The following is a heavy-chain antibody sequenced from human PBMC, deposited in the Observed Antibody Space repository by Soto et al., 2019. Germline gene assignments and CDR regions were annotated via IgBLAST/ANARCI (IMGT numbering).Heavy chain of an antibody. CDR3: ARGDPESGGDTGYCSGGSCVRFDY. CDR2: INHSGST. J-gene: IGHJ4*02. V-gene: IGHV4-34*01. D-gene: IGHD2-15*01. Sequence: SETLSLTCAVYGGSFSGYYWSWIRQPPGKGLEWIGEINHSGSTNYNPSLKSRVTISVDTSKNQFSLKLSSVTAADTAVYYCARGDPESGGDTGYCSGGSCVRFDYWGQGTLVTVSS. CDR1: GGSFSGYY.